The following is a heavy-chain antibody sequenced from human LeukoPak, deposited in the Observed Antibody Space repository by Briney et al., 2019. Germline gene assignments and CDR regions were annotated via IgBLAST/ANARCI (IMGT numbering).Heavy chain of an antibody. Sequence: SETLSLTCTVSGGSISSYYWSWTRQPAGKGLEWIGRIYTSGSTNYNPSLKSRVTISVDTSKNQFSLKLSSVTAADTAVYYCARGVATIESVDWFDPWGQGTLVTVSS. J-gene: IGHJ5*02. D-gene: IGHD5-12*01. CDR3: ARGVATIESVDWFDP. CDR2: IYTSGST. V-gene: IGHV4-4*07. CDR1: GGSISSYY.